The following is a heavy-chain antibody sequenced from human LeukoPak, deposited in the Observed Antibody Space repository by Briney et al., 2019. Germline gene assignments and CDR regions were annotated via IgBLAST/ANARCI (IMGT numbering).Heavy chain of an antibody. D-gene: IGHD3-22*01. J-gene: IGHJ5*02. CDR2: IIPIFGTA. CDR3: ARDIYYDSSGYT. Sequence: ASVKVSCKASGGTFSSYAISWVRQAPGQGLEWMGGIIPIFGTANYARKFQGRVTITADESTSTAYMELSSLRSEDTAVYYCARDIYYDSSGYTWGQGTLVTVSS. CDR1: GGTFSSYA. V-gene: IGHV1-69*13.